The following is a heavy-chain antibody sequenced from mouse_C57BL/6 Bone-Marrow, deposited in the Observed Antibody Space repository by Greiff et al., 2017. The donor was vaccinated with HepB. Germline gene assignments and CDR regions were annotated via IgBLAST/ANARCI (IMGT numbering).Heavy chain of an antibody. Sequence: EVKLVESEGGLVQPGRSMKLSCTASGFTFSDYYMAWVRQVPEKGLEWVANINYDGSSTYYLDSLKSRFIISRDNAKNILYLQMSSLKSEDTATYYCARSYGSSSFDYWGQGTTLTVSS. J-gene: IGHJ2*01. CDR2: INYDGSST. CDR3: ARSYGSSSFDY. D-gene: IGHD1-1*01. V-gene: IGHV5-16*01. CDR1: GFTFSDYY.